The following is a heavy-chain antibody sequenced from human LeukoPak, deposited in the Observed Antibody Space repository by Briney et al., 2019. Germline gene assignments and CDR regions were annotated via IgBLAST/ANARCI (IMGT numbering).Heavy chain of an antibody. D-gene: IGHD5-24*01. CDR2: IYYSGST. Sequence: PSETLSLTCTVSGGSISSYYWSWIRQPPGKGLEWIGYIYYSGSTYYNPSLKSRVTISIDTSKNQFSLKLSSVTAADTAVYYCARGPNFNQLLVYYYGMDVWGQGTTVTVSS. J-gene: IGHJ6*02. V-gene: IGHV4-59*12. CDR3: ARGPNFNQLLVYYYGMDV. CDR1: GGSISSYY.